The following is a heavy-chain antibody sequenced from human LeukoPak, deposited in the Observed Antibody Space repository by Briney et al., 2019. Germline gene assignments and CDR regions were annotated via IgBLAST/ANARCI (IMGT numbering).Heavy chain of an antibody. V-gene: IGHV3-30*02. Sequence: GGSLRLSCAASGFTFSSYGMHWVRQAPGKGLEWVAFIRYDGSNKYYADSVKGRFTISRDNSKNTLYLQMNSLRAEDTAVYYCARCGSGSMNFDYWGQGTLVTVSS. CDR1: GFTFSSYG. D-gene: IGHD3-10*01. CDR3: ARCGSGSMNFDY. CDR2: IRYDGSNK. J-gene: IGHJ4*02.